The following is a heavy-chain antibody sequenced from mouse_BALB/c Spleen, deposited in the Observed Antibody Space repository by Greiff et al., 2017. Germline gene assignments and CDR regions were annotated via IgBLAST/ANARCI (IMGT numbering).Heavy chain of an antibody. V-gene: IGHV5-6-3*01. CDR2: INSNGGST. J-gene: IGHJ3*01. CDR1: GFTFSSYG. Sequence: EVKLVESGGGLVKPGGSLKLSCAASGFTFSSYGMSWVRQTPDKRLELVATINSNGGSTYYPDSVKGRFTISRDNAKNTLYLQMSSLKSEDTAMYYCARDAGSTMITTRFAYWGQGTLVTVSA. D-gene: IGHD2-4*01. CDR3: ARDAGSTMITTRFAY.